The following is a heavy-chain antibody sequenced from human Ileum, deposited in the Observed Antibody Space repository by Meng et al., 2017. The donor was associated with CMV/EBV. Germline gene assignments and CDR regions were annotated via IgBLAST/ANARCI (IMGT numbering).Heavy chain of an antibody. V-gene: IGHV2-5*02. D-gene: IGHD1-26*01. CDR3: AHFVGGYYPSRPDY. CDR1: GFSPVTNGEG. CDR2: IYRGDDK. Sequence: TLKESGPTLVKPTQTLTVTCTFSGFSPVTNGEGVGWIRQPPGKALEWLALIYRGDDKRYSPSLRSRLSIAKDTSKNEVVLTMTTMGPVDTGTYYCAHFVGGYYPSRPDYWGQGTLVTVSS. J-gene: IGHJ4*02.